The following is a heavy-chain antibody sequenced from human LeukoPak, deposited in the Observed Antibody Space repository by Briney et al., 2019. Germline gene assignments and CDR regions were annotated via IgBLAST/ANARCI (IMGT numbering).Heavy chain of an antibody. CDR2: ISGSGGST. D-gene: IGHD6-19*01. V-gene: IGHV3-23*01. J-gene: IGHJ4*02. Sequence: PGGSLRLSCAASGFTFSNYAMSWVCQVPGKGLEWVSTISGSGGSTYYADSLKGRFSISRDNSKNTLFLQMKSLRAEDTAVYYCAKERGYTSGLGTLDYWGQGTLVTVST. CDR1: GFTFSNYA. CDR3: AKERGYTSGLGTLDY.